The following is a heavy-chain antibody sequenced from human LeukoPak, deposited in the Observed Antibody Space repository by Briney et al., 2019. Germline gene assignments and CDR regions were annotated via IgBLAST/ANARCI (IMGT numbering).Heavy chain of an antibody. Sequence: GGSLRLSCAASGFTVSSNYMSWVRQAPGKGLDWVSVIYSGGSTYYADSVKGRFTISRDNSNNTLYLQMSSLRVEDTALYYCARVTSSGWLYYFDYWGQGTLVTVSS. V-gene: IGHV3-53*01. CDR2: IYSGGST. J-gene: IGHJ4*02. CDR3: ARVTSSGWLYYFDY. CDR1: GFTVSSNY. D-gene: IGHD6-19*01.